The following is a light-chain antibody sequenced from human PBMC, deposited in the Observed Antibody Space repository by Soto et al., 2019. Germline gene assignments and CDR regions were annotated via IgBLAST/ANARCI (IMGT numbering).Light chain of an antibody. Sequence: EIVLTQSTGTLSLSPGERVTLSCRASQSLTSRYLAWYQQKAGQAPRLLMYESSSRATGIPDRFSGSGSGTDFTLTISRLEPEDFGVYYCQQSSRSPITFGQGTRLEIK. CDR2: ESS. J-gene: IGKJ5*01. V-gene: IGKV3-20*01. CDR3: QQSSRSPIT. CDR1: QSLTSRY.